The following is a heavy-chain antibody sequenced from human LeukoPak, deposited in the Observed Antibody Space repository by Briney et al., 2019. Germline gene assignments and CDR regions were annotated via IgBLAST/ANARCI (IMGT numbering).Heavy chain of an antibody. Sequence: GGSLRLSCAASGFSFSSYGMHWVRQAPGKGLEWVAVIWYDGSNYYYTGSVKGRFTISRDNSKNTLYLQMNGLRAEDTAVYYCAKAPRGYYDSSGYGHFDYWGREPWSPSPQ. CDR3: AKAPRGYYDSSGYGHFDY. D-gene: IGHD3-22*01. CDR1: GFSFSSYG. V-gene: IGHV3-33*06. CDR2: IWYDGSNY. J-gene: IGHJ4*02.